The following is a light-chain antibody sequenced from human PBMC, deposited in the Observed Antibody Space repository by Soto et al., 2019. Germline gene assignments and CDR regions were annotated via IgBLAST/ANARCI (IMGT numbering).Light chain of an antibody. CDR1: SSDVGGYNY. V-gene: IGLV2-14*01. Sequence: QSVLTQPASVSGSPGQSITISCTGTSSDVGGYNYVSWYQQYPGKAPKLMIYDVTNRPSGVSNRFSGSKSGNTASLTISGLQAEDDADYYCSSCASSSPWVFCGGTKLTVL. J-gene: IGLJ2*01. CDR2: DVT. CDR3: SSCASSSPWV.